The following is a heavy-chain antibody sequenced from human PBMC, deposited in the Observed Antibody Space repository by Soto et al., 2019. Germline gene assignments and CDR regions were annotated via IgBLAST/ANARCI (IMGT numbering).Heavy chain of an antibody. J-gene: IGHJ4*02. V-gene: IGHV4-4*02. D-gene: IGHD2-15*01. CDR2: IYHSGST. CDR3: ARGAGSYRSFDY. CDR1: GGSISSSNW. Sequence: QVQLQESGPGLVKPSGTLSLTCAVSGGSISSSNWWSWVRQPPGKGLEWIGEIYHSGSTNYNPSLKSRVTMSVEESKNRLSLKLSSVTAADAAVYYWARGAGSYRSFDYWGQGTLVTFSS.